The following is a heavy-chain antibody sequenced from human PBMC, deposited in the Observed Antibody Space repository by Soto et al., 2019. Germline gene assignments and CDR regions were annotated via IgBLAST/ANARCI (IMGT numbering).Heavy chain of an antibody. J-gene: IGHJ2*01. CDR3: AQTLGLAVAGPGRFDL. CDR1: GGTFSRYA. D-gene: IGHD6-19*01. Sequence: QVQLVQSGAEVKKYGSSVKVSCKASGGTFSRYAISWVRQAPGQGLEWMGGITPMFGTANYAQRFQGRVTITXXEXTXXAYMQLSSLRSDDTAVYYCAQTLGLAVAGPGRFDLWGRGTPVTVSS. V-gene: IGHV1-69*05. CDR2: ITPMFGTA.